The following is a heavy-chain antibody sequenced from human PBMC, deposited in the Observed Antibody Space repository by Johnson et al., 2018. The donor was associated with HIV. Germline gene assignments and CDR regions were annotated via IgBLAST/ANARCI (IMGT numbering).Heavy chain of an antibody. V-gene: IGHV3-53*01. D-gene: IGHD2-15*01. CDR1: GLTVSSNY. CDR2: IYSGGNT. J-gene: IGHJ3*01. CDR3: AKIMSKWSVDDDAFDV. Sequence: VQLVESGGGLIQPGGSLRLSCAASGLTVSSNYMNWVRQAPGKGLEWVSVIYSGGNTYSADSVKGRFTLSRDNTKNTLYLQMNSLRAEDTAVYYCAKIMSKWSVDDDAFDVWGQGTMVTVSS.